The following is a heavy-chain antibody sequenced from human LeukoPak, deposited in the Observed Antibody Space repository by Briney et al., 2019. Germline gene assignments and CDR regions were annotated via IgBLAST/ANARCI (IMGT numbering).Heavy chain of an antibody. Sequence: GGSLRLSCAASGFTFSSYGMHWVRQAPGKGQEWVAFIRYDGSNKYYADSVKGRFTISRDNSKNTLYLQMNSLRAEDTAVYYCAKDSPLLYDFWIYWGQGTLVTVSS. CDR1: GFTFSSYG. J-gene: IGHJ4*02. CDR3: AKDSPLLYDFWIY. D-gene: IGHD3-3*01. V-gene: IGHV3-30*02. CDR2: IRYDGSNK.